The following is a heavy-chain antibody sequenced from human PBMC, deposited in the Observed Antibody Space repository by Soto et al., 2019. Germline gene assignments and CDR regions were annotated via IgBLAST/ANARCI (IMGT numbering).Heavy chain of an antibody. J-gene: IGHJ6*03. D-gene: IGHD6-19*01. Sequence: ASVKVSCKASGYTFTSYDINWVRQATGQGLEWMGWMNPNSGNTGYAQKFQGRVTMTRNTSISTAYMELSSLRSEDTAVYYCARRGSSGWFYYYYYYMDFWGKRTTDTVSS. CDR1: GYTFTSYD. CDR3: ARRGSSGWFYYYYYYMDF. CDR2: MNPNSGNT. V-gene: IGHV1-8*01.